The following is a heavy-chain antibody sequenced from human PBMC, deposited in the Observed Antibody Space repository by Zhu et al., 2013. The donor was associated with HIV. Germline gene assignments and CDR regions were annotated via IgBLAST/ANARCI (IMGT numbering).Heavy chain of an antibody. J-gene: IGHJ6*02. V-gene: IGHV1-69*06. CDR3: ARVGNVAATTASQYYYYYGMDV. D-gene: IGHD2-15*01. CDR2: IIPIFGTA. CDR1: GGTFSSYA. Sequence: QVQLVQSGAEVKKPGSSVKVSCKASGGTFSSYAISWVRQAPGQGLEWMGGIIPIFGTANYAQKFQGRVTITADKSTSTAYMELSSLRSEDTAVYYCARVGNVAATTASQYYYYYGMDVWGQGTTVTVSS.